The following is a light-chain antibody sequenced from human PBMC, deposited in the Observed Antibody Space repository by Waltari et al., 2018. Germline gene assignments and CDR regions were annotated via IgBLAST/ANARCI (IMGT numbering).Light chain of an antibody. J-gene: IGLJ1*01. V-gene: IGLV1-44*01. Sequence: QSVLTQPPSASGTPGQDVNISCSGRTSNIGSNIVSWYQHLPGTAPKLVIQTNSRRPSGVPERFSCSKSGTSASLAISGLHSEDAADYYCAAWDDTLDGYVFGTGTKVTVL. CDR2: TNS. CDR1: TSNIGSNI. CDR3: AAWDDTLDGYV.